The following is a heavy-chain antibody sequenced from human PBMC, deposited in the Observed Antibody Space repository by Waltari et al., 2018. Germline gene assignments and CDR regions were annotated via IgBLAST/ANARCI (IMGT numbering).Heavy chain of an antibody. J-gene: IGHJ4*02. CDR1: GGTFSSYA. Sequence: QVQLVQSGAEVKKPGSSVKVSCKASGGTFSSYAISWVREAPGQGLEWMGRIIPIFGTANYAQKFQGRVTITADESTSTAYMELSSLRSEDTAVYYCARDRTEMATIGEFLDYWGQGTLVTVSS. D-gene: IGHD5-12*01. V-gene: IGHV1-69*15. CDR3: ARDRTEMATIGEFLDY. CDR2: IIPIFGTA.